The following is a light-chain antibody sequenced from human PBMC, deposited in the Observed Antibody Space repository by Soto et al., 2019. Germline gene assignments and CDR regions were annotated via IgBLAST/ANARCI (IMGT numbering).Light chain of an antibody. CDR1: SSNIGAGYD. CDR2: ANS. J-gene: IGLJ2*01. V-gene: IGLV1-40*01. CDR3: QSYDSSLSGVV. Sequence: QSVLTQPPSVSGAPGQRVTISCTGSSSNIGAGYDVHWYQQLPETAPKLLIYANSNRPSGVPDRFSGSKSGTSASLAITGLQAEDEADYYCQSYDSSLSGVVFGGGTQLTVL.